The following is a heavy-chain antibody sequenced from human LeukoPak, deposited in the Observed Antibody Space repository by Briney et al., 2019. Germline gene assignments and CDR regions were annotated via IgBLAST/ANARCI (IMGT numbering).Heavy chain of an antibody. D-gene: IGHD1-26*01. CDR2: ISYDGTSK. Sequence: GGSLRLSCAVSGFTFSSYGMHWVRQAPGKGLEWVAVISYDGTSKYYADSVKGRFSISRDNSKSTLFLQMNSLRAEDTSVYYCTKMNGGSSFDCWGQGTLVTVSS. V-gene: IGHV3-30*18. CDR3: TKMNGGSSFDC. CDR1: GFTFSSYG. J-gene: IGHJ4*02.